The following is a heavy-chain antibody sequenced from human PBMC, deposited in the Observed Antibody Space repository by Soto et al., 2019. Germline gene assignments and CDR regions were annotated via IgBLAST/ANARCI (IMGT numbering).Heavy chain of an antibody. D-gene: IGHD6-13*01. CDR1: GGSFSGYY. J-gene: IGHJ5*02. V-gene: IGHV4-34*01. CDR3: ASGGIAAAGWPRQNWFDP. CDR2: INHSGST. Sequence: SETLSLTCAVYGGSFSGYYWSWIRQPPGKGLEWIGEINHSGSTNYNPSLKSRVTISVDTSENQFSLKLSSVTAADTAVYYCASGGIAAAGWPRQNWFDPWGQGTLVTVSS.